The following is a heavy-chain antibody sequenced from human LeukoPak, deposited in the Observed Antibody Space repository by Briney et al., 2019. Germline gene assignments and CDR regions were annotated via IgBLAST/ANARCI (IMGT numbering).Heavy chain of an antibody. J-gene: IGHJ6*04. V-gene: IGHV4-34*01. CDR2: INHSGST. D-gene: IGHD3-16*01. CDR1: GGSFGGYY. CDR3: ARRLPRLRGPYYYGMDV. Sequence: SETLSLACAVYGGSFGGYYWSWIRQPPGKGLEWIGEINHSGSTNYNPSLKSRVTISVDTSKNQFSLKLSSVTAADTAVYYCARRLPRLRGPYYYGMDVWGKGTTVTVSS.